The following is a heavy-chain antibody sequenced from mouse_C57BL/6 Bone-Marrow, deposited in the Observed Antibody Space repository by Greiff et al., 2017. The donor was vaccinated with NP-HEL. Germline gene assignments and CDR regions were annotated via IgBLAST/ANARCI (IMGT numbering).Heavy chain of an antibody. Sequence: VQLQQSGTVLARPGASVKMSCKTSGYTFTSYWMHWVKQRPGQGLEWIGAIYPGNSETSYNQKFKGKAKLTAVTSASTAYMELSSLTNEDSAVYYCTRKNNSSGSWFAYWGQGTLVTVSA. J-gene: IGHJ3*01. D-gene: IGHD3-2*02. V-gene: IGHV1-5*01. CDR2: IYPGNSET. CDR1: GYTFTSYW. CDR3: TRKNNSSGSWFAY.